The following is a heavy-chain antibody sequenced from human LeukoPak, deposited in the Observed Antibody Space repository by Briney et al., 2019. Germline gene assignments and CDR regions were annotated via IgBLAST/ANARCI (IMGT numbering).Heavy chain of an antibody. Sequence: SETLSLTCTVSGGSISSYYWSWIRQPPGKGLEWIGYIYYSGGTNYNPSLKSRVTISVDTSKNQFSLKLSSVTAADTAVYYCARNRDYYYYYMDVWGKGTTVTVSS. J-gene: IGHJ6*03. CDR3: ARNRDYYYYYMDV. D-gene: IGHD1-14*01. V-gene: IGHV4-59*01. CDR2: IYYSGGT. CDR1: GGSISSYY.